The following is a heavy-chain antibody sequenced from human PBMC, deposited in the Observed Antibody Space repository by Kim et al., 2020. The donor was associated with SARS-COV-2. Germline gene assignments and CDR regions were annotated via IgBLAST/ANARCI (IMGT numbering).Heavy chain of an antibody. CDR2: INHSGST. J-gene: IGHJ5*02. Sequence: SETLSLTCAVYGGSFSGYYWSWIRQPQGRGLEWVGEINHSGSTNYNPSFKSRVTISLDTPKNQFSMKLRSVTVADTAAYSSASKPGHYDFWGRFDPRRKG. CDR1: GGSFSGYY. V-gene: IGHV4-34*01. CDR3: ASKPGHYDFWGRFDP. D-gene: IGHD3-3*01.